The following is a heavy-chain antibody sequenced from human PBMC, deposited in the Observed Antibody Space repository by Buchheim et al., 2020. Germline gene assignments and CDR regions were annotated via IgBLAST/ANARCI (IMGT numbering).Heavy chain of an antibody. V-gene: IGHV3-48*03. CDR3: ARLQLISGSYFSYYYYGMDV. CDR2: ISSSGSTI. CDR1: GFTFSSYE. Sequence: EVQLVESGGGLVQPGGSLRLSCAASGFTFSSYEMNWVRQAPGKGLEWVSYISSSGSTIYYADSVKCRFTISRDNAKNSLYLQMNSLRAEDTAVYYCARLQLISGSYFSYYYYGMDVWGQGTT. D-gene: IGHD1-26*01. J-gene: IGHJ6*02.